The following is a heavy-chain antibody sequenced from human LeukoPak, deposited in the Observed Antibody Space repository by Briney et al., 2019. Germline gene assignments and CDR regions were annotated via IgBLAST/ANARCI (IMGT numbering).Heavy chain of an antibody. CDR3: ARGSGITMVRGVIINWFDP. CDR1: GGSFSGYY. CDR2: INHSGST. Sequence: SETLSLTCAVYGGSFSGYYWSWIRQPPGKGLEWIGEINHSGSTNYNPSLKSRVTISVDTSMNQFSLKLSSVTAADTAVYYCARGSGITMVRGVIINWFDPWGQGTLVTVSS. J-gene: IGHJ5*02. D-gene: IGHD3-10*01. V-gene: IGHV4-34*01.